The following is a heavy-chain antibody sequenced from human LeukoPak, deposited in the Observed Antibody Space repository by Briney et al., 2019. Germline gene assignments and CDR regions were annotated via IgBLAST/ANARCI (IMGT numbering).Heavy chain of an antibody. J-gene: IGHJ4*02. CDR1: GFTFSSYA. V-gene: IGHV3-23*01. D-gene: IGHD5-12*01. CDR2: TSGSGGST. Sequence: PGGSLRLSCAASGFTFSSYAMSWVRQAPGKGLEWVSATSGSGGSTYYADSVKGRFTISRDNSKNTLYLQMNSLRAEDTAVYYCAKIYSGYDRSDYWGQGTLVTVSS. CDR3: AKIYSGYDRSDY.